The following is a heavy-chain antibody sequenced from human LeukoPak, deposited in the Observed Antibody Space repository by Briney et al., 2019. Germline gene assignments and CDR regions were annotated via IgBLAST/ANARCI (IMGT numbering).Heavy chain of an antibody. Sequence: LETLSLTCTVSGGSISSYYWSWIRQPPGKGLEWIGYIYYSGSTNYNPSLKSRVTISVDTSKNQFSLKLSSVTAADTAVYYCARGFWSGYAHWGQGTLVTVSS. CDR2: IYYSGST. J-gene: IGHJ4*02. V-gene: IGHV4-59*01. CDR3: ARGFWSGYAH. D-gene: IGHD3-3*01. CDR1: GGSISSYY.